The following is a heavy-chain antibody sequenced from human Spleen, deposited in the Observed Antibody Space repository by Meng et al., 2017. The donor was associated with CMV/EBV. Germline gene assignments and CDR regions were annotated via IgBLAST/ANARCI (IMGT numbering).Heavy chain of an antibody. V-gene: IGHV3-74*01. J-gene: IGHJ4*02. Sequence: VELVESGGGLVQPGGYLKLSCELSGFPFSSYPMNWIRQAPGKVLVWVSRISHDAKIIIYADSVKGRFTISRDNAKNTLFLQMNSLRAEDTAVYYCVRDDITNGLDYWGQGTLVTVSS. CDR1: GFPFSSYP. CDR2: ISHDAKII. CDR3: VRDDITNGLDY. D-gene: IGHD1-14*01.